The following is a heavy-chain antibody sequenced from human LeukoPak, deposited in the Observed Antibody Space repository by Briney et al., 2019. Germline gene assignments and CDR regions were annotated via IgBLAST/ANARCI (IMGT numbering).Heavy chain of an antibody. V-gene: IGHV7-4-1*02. CDR3: ARDQRDTVFDY. CDR2: INTNTGNP. Sequence: ASVNVSCKASGYTFTSYAMNWVRQAPGQGLEWMGWINTNTGNPTYAQGFTGRFVFSLDTSVSTAYLQISSLKTEDTAVYYCARDQRDTVFDYWGQGTLVTVSS. CDR1: GYTFTSYA. J-gene: IGHJ4*02. D-gene: IGHD4-17*01.